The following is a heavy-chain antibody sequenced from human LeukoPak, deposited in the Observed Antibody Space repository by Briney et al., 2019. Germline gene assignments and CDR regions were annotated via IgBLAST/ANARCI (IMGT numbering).Heavy chain of an antibody. V-gene: IGHV3-23*01. Sequence: GGSLRLSCVASGFIFSIYTMTWVRQAPGKGLEWVALITRTGGVTYYADSVKGRFTVSRDNSKNTLYLQMNSLRAGDTAVYYCARDSWFGELGGYWGQGTLVTVSS. CDR2: ITRTGGVT. D-gene: IGHD3-10*01. CDR3: ARDSWFGELGGY. CDR1: GFIFSIYT. J-gene: IGHJ4*02.